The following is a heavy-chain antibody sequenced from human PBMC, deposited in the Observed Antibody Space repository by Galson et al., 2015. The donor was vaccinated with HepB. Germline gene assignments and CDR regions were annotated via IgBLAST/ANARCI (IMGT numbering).Heavy chain of an antibody. J-gene: IGHJ6*02. Sequence: SLRLSCAASGFTFSSYAMHWVRQAPGKGLEWVAVISYDGSNKYYADSVKGRFTISRDNSKNTLYLQMNSLRAEDTAVYYCARERVPSMVRGVMVRTDYYYYGMDVWGQGTTVTVSS. CDR2: ISYDGSNK. V-gene: IGHV3-30-3*01. CDR3: ARERVPSMVRGVMVRTDYYYYGMDV. CDR1: GFTFSSYA. D-gene: IGHD3-10*01.